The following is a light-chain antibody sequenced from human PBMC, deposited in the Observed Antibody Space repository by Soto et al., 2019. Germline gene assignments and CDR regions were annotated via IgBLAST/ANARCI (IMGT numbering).Light chain of an antibody. CDR3: QQYNNYPRS. Sequence: DIQMTQFPSTLSASVGDRVTITCRASQSVDTWLAWYQQKPGKATSLLIYRASSLESGVPSRFSGSGSGTEFTLTIRSLQPDDFATYYCQQYNNYPRSFGQGTKVEVK. CDR1: QSVDTW. CDR2: RAS. V-gene: IGKV1-5*03. J-gene: IGKJ1*01.